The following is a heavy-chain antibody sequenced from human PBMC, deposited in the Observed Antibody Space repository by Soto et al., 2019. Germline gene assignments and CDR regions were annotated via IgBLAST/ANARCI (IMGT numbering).Heavy chain of an antibody. CDR3: ARDPPKGLTAMVPFDY. CDR1: GYTFTSYG. Sequence: ASVKVSCKASGYTFTSYGISWVRQAPGQGLVWMGWISAYNGNTNYAQKLQGRVTMTTDTSTSTAYMELRSLRSDDTAVYYCARDPPKGLTAMVPFDYWGQGTLVTVSS. D-gene: IGHD5-18*01. CDR2: ISAYNGNT. J-gene: IGHJ4*02. V-gene: IGHV1-18*01.